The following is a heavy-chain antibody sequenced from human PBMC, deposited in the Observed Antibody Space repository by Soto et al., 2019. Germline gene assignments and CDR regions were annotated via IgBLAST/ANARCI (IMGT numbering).Heavy chain of an antibody. CDR2: VNPNGETT. Sequence: QVQVVQSEAEVKEPGASVKVSCKASGYSSSNYYTHWVRQAPGQGLEWMGIVNPNGETTNYAQRFQGRVALTRDTSTNTDYMDLSRLTSDDTAIYFCASVTTIWSNWGQGTLVTVSS. J-gene: IGHJ4*02. CDR1: GYSSSNYY. D-gene: IGHD2-21*02. V-gene: IGHV1-46*01. CDR3: ASVTTIWSN.